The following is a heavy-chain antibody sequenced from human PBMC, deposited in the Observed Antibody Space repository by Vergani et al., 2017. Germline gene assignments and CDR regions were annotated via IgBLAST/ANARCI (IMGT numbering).Heavy chain of an antibody. V-gene: IGHV5-10-1*01. CDR2: IDPSDSYT. Sequence: EVQLVQSGAEVKKPGESLRISCKGSGYSFTSYWISWVRQMPGKGLEWMGRIDPSDSYTNYSPSFQGHVTISADKSISTAYLQWSSLKASDTAMYYCASSDSSGYYPTNWYFDLWGRGTRVTVSS. CDR1: GYSFTSYW. CDR3: ASSDSSGYYPTNWYFDL. D-gene: IGHD3-22*01. J-gene: IGHJ2*01.